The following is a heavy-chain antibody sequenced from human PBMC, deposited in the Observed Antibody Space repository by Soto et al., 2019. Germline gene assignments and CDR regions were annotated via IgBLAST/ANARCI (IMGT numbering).Heavy chain of an antibody. CDR3: TRLLRDGYNDDAFDI. CDR2: IRSKANSYAT. Sequence: GGSLRLSCAASGFAFSGSAMHWVRQASGKGLEWVGRIRSKANSYATAYAASVKGRFTISRDDSKNTAYLQMNSLKTEDTAVYYCTRLLRDGYNDDAFDIWGQGTMVTVSS. CDR1: GFAFSGSA. J-gene: IGHJ3*02. D-gene: IGHD5-12*01. V-gene: IGHV3-73*01.